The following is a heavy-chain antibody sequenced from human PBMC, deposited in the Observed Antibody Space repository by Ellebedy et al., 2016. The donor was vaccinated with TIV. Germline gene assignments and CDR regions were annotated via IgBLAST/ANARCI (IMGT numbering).Heavy chain of an antibody. Sequence: GESLKISCAASEFTVDNNYMAWVRQAPGKGLEWVSLIYSGGTTYYADSVKGRFTISRDSSKNTLYLQMNSLRSEDSAVYYCARPSQGYWGQGTLVTVSS. J-gene: IGHJ4*02. CDR2: IYSGGTT. V-gene: IGHV3-66*04. CDR1: EFTVDNNY. CDR3: ARPSQGY.